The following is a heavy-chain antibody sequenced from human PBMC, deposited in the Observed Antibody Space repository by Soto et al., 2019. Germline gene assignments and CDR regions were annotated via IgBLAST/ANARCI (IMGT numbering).Heavy chain of an antibody. CDR2: IYYSGST. Sequence: PSETLSLTCTVSGGSVSSGSYYWSWIRQPPGKGLEWIGYIYYSGSTNYNPSRKSRVTISVDTSKNQFSLKLSSVTAADTAVYYCARGFAATMWVWFDPWGQGTLVTVSS. V-gene: IGHV4-61*01. CDR3: ARGFAATMWVWFDP. D-gene: IGHD2-15*01. CDR1: GGSVSSGSYY. J-gene: IGHJ5*02.